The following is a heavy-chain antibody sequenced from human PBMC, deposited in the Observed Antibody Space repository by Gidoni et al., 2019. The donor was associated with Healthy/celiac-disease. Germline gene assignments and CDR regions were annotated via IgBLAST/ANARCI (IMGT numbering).Heavy chain of an antibody. D-gene: IGHD6-19*01. CDR2: IISSSSTI. V-gene: IGHV3-48*02. CDR1: GCTFSSYS. Sequence: EVQLVESGGGLVQRGGSLRLSCAASGCTFSSYSMNWVRQAPGKGLGLVSYIISSSSTIYDADSVKGRFTFSRDNANNSLYLQMNSLRDEDTAVYYCARGVIEQWLVDYWGQGTLVTVSS. J-gene: IGHJ4*02. CDR3: ARGVIEQWLVDY.